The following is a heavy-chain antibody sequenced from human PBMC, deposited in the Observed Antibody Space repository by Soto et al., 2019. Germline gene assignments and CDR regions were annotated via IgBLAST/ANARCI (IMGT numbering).Heavy chain of an antibody. CDR1: GFTFSSQA. CDR3: AKGMGNYNILTDYYLRSQGSPGLYGMDV. D-gene: IGHD3-9*01. J-gene: IGHJ6*02. Sequence: GGSLRLSCAASGFTFSSQAMSWVRQAPGKGLEWVSVISAGGGGSYYADSVKGRFTISRDNSKNTLYLQMNSLRGEDTAVYYCAKGMGNYNILTDYYLRSQGSPGLYGMDVWCQGTTVTVSS. CDR2: ISAGGGGS. V-gene: IGHV3-23*01.